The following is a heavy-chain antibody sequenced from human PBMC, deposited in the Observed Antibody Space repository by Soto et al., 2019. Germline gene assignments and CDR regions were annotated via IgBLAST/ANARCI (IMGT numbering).Heavy chain of an antibody. D-gene: IGHD3-3*01. CDR2: ISGSGGST. Sequence: GESLKISCAASGFTFSSYAMSWVRQAPGKGLEWVSAISGSGGSTYYADSVKGRFTISRDNSKNTLYLQMNSLRAEDTAVYYCAKSGGLEWSPDAFDIWGQGTMVTVSS. J-gene: IGHJ3*02. V-gene: IGHV3-23*01. CDR1: GFTFSSYA. CDR3: AKSGGLEWSPDAFDI.